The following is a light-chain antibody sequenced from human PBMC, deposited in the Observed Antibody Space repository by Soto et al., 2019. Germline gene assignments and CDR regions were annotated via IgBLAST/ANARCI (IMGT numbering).Light chain of an antibody. CDR1: QSISSY. Sequence: IHMTQSPSSLSASIGDRVTITSRASQSISSYLNWYQQKPGKAPKLLIYAASSLQSGVPSRFSGSGSGTDFTLTISSLQPEDFATYYCQQSYSTPITFGQGTRLEIK. CDR3: QQSYSTPIT. J-gene: IGKJ5*01. CDR2: AAS. V-gene: IGKV1-39*01.